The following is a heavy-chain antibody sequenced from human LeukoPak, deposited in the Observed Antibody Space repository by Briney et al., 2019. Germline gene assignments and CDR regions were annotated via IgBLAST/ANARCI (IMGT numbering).Heavy chain of an antibody. J-gene: IGHJ4*02. Sequence: KPSETLSLTCTVSGGSISSGIYFWSWIRQHPGKGLEWMGYIHHSGHTYYNPSLRSRLTISMDTSKNQFSLSLSAVTDADTAMYYCARYCSSTKCPFDYWGQGILVTVSS. CDR3: ARYCSSTKCPFDY. CDR1: GGSISSGIYF. CDR2: IHHSGHT. D-gene: IGHD2-2*01. V-gene: IGHV4-31*03.